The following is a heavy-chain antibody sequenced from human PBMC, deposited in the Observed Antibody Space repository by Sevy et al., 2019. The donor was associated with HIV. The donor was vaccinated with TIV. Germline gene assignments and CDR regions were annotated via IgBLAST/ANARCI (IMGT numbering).Heavy chain of an antibody. Sequence: GGSLRLSCAASGFTFSSYAMHWVRQAPGKGLEWMAVISYDGSNKYYADSVKGRFTISRDNSKNTLYLQMNSLRAEDTAVYYCARRYCSGGSCYKGVLDYWGQGTLVTVSS. CDR1: GFTFSSYA. V-gene: IGHV3-30-3*01. D-gene: IGHD2-15*01. CDR2: ISYDGSNK. J-gene: IGHJ4*02. CDR3: ARRYCSGGSCYKGVLDY.